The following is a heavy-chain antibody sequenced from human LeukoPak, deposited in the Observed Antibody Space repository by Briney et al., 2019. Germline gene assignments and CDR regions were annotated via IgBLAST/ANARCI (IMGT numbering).Heavy chain of an antibody. D-gene: IGHD3-3*01. Sequence: PGGSLRLSCALSGITFSNHGMNWVRQAPGKGLEWVSGITGSGGSTYYADSVKGRFTISRDNSKNTLYLQMNSLRAEDTAIYYCARDERLLSFLKWGQGTLVTVSS. J-gene: IGHJ4*02. V-gene: IGHV3-23*01. CDR2: ITGSGGST. CDR1: GITFSNHG. CDR3: ARDERLLSFLK.